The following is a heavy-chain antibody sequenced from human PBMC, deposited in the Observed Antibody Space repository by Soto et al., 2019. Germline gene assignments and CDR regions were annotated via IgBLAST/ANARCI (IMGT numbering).Heavy chain of an antibody. V-gene: IGHV3-30-3*01. Sequence: PWGSLILSFAASGFTFSSYAMHLVRQAPGKGLEWVAVISYDGSNKYYADSVKGRFTISRDNSKNTLYLQMNSLRAEDKAVYYCARDDGPFDYWGQGTLVTVSS. J-gene: IGHJ4*02. CDR2: ISYDGSNK. CDR3: ARDDGPFDY. CDR1: GFTFSSYA.